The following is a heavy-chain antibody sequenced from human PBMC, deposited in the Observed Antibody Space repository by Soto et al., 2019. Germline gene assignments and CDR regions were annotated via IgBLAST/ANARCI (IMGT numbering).Heavy chain of an antibody. Sequence: EVQLLGSGGGLVQPGGSLRLSCAASGFTFSNYGMTWVRQAPGKGREWVSATSEGSTFYTDSVKGRFTMSRDNSMNTLFLHMSSLGAEDTATYYCARLVPGTWFGDYWGQGILVLVSS. CDR2: TSEGST. CDR1: GFTFSNYG. J-gene: IGHJ4*02. CDR3: ARLVPGTWFGDY. D-gene: IGHD6-19*01. V-gene: IGHV3-23*01.